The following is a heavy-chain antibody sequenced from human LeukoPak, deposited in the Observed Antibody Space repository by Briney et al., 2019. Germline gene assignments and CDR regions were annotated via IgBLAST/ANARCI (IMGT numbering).Heavy chain of an antibody. CDR3: ARGAYYYDSSEAFDI. CDR1: GGTFSSYA. Sequence: SVKVSCKASGGTFSSYAISWVRQAPGQGLEWMGGIIPIFGTANYAQKFQGRVTITTDESTSTAYMELSSLRSEDTAAYYCARGAYYYDSSEAFDIWGQGTMVTVSS. CDR2: IIPIFGTA. V-gene: IGHV1-69*05. J-gene: IGHJ3*02. D-gene: IGHD3-22*01.